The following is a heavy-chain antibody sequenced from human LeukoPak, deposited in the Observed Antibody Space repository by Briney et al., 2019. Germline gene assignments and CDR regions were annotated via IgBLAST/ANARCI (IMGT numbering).Heavy chain of an antibody. D-gene: IGHD3-3*01. J-gene: IGHJ4*02. CDR3: ARMPVFWSGYYHFDY. CDR2: INHSVST. V-gene: IGHV4-34*01. Sequence: SETLSLTCAVYGGSFSGYYWSWIRQPPGKGLEWIGEINHSVSTNYNPSLKSRVTISVDTSKNQFSLKLSSVTAADTAVYYCARMPVFWSGYYHFDYWGQGTLVTVSS. CDR1: GGSFSGYY.